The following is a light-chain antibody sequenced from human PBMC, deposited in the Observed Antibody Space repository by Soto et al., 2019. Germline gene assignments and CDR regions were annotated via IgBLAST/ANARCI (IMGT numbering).Light chain of an antibody. Sequence: QSPLTQPDSVSGSPGQSVTISCTGTSSDIGGHHFVSWYQQQSGKVPKLVIYEVTDRPSGVSDRFSGSKSGNTASLTISGLQPEDEADYYCSSYTISSLDVFGTGTKVTVL. V-gene: IGLV2-14*01. CDR2: EVT. J-gene: IGLJ1*01. CDR3: SSYTISSLDV. CDR1: SSDIGGHHF.